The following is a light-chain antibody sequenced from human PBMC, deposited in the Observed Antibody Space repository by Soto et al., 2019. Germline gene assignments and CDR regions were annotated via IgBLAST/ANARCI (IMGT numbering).Light chain of an antibody. V-gene: IGLV1-44*01. CDR3: ATWDGSLNVV. J-gene: IGLJ3*02. Sequence: QSVLTQSPSASGTPGQRVSISCSGSSSNIGSNTVSWYQHVPGTAPKLLIYSNDQRPSAVPGRFSGSKSGSSASLAISVLQSEDEADYYCATWDGSLNVVFGGGTKLTVL. CDR2: SND. CDR1: SSNIGSNT.